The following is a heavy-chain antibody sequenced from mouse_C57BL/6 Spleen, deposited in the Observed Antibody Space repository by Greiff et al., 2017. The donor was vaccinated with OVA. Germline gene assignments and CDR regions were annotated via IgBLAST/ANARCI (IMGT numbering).Heavy chain of an antibody. Sequence: QESGPGMVKPSQSLSLTCTVTGYSITSGYDWHWIRHFPGNKLEWMGYISYSGSTNYNPSLKSRISITHDTSKNHFFLKLNSVTTEDTATYYCARGVDGYYAMDYWGQGTSVTVAS. CDR1: GYSITSGYD. V-gene: IGHV3-1*01. D-gene: IGHD1-1*01. CDR2: ISYSGST. J-gene: IGHJ4*01. CDR3: ARGVDGYYAMDY.